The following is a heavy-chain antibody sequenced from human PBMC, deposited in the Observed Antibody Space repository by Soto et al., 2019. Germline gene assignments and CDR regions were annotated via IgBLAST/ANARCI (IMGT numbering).Heavy chain of an antibody. CDR1: GYTFTSYG. D-gene: IGHD3-3*01. CDR2: ISAYNGNT. J-gene: IGHJ6*02. V-gene: IGHV1-18*04. Sequence: ASVKVSCKASGYTFTSYGISWVRQAPGQGLGWMGWISAYNGNTNYAQKLQGRVTMTTDTSTSTAYMELRSLRSDDTAVYYCARAPLLDYDFWSGYLLDYYYGMDVWGQGTTVTVSS. CDR3: ARAPLLDYDFWSGYLLDYYYGMDV.